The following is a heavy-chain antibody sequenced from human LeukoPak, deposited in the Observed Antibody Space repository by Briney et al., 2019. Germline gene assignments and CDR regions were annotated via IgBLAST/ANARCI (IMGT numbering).Heavy chain of an antibody. Sequence: PSETLSLTCTVSGGSISSRSNYWGWIRQPPGKGREWIGSMYYSGSTYYNPSLKSRVTISVDTSKNQFSLKLSSVTAADTAVYYCASDRSSSWYYFWGQGTLVTVSS. V-gene: IGHV4-39*01. CDR2: MYYSGST. CDR3: ASDRSSSWYYF. D-gene: IGHD6-13*01. J-gene: IGHJ4*02. CDR1: GGSISSRSNY.